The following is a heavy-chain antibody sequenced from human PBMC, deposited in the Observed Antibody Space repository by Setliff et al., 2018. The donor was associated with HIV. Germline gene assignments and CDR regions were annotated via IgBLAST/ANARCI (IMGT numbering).Heavy chain of an antibody. CDR1: GFTFSSYA. CDR3: VDPWGDNRDV. D-gene: IGHD2-21*02. V-gene: IGHV3-64*02. Sequence: HPGGSLRLSCAASGFTFSSYAMHWVRQAPGKGLEYVSVINNKGDSTYYADSVKSRFSISRDNSKNTLYLQLGSLRADDMAVYYCVDPWGDNRDVWGKGTTVTVS. J-gene: IGHJ6*03. CDR2: INNKGDST.